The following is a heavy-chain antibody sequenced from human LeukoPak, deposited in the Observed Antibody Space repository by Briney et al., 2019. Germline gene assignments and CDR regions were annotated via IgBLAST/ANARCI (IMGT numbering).Heavy chain of an antibody. D-gene: IGHD2-2*01. CDR3: VRGDNRDQ. CDR2: ISKSSALK. V-gene: IGHV3-21*01. Sequence: GGSVRLSCVASEYDFRAYTFTWVRQAPGKGLEYVSSISKSSALKYYSESVRGRFTISRDNAENSLYLDMSNLGAEDTAVYFCVRGDNRDQWGQGTLVTVSS. CDR1: EYDFRAYT. J-gene: IGHJ4*02.